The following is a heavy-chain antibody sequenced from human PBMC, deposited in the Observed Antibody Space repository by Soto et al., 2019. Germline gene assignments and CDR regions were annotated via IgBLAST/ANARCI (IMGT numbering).Heavy chain of an antibody. D-gene: IGHD5-12*01. CDR3: ARDISGYSGYDYDGGYGMDV. V-gene: IGHV1-3*01. CDR2: INAGNGNT. J-gene: IGHJ6*02. CDR1: GYSFTSYA. Sequence: GASGKVSCKASGYSFTSYAMHWVLQAPGQRLEWMGWINAGNGNTKYSQKFQGRVTITRDTSASTAYMELSSLRSEDTAVYYCARDISGYSGYDYDGGYGMDVWGQGPTVTVSS.